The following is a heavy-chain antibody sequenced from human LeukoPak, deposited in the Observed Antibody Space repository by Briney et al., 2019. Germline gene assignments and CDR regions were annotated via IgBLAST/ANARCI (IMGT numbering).Heavy chain of an antibody. CDR2: IYYSGST. CDR1: GGSISSYY. D-gene: IGHD3-22*01. V-gene: IGHV4-59*01. CDR3: ARDQGVYDSSGYYYGVWFDP. Sequence: PSETLSLTCTVSGGSISSYYWSWIRQPPGKGLEWIGYIYYSGSTNYNPSLKSRVTISVDTSKNQFSLKLSSVTAADTAVYYCARDQGVYDSSGYYYGVWFDPWGQGTPVTVSS. J-gene: IGHJ5*02.